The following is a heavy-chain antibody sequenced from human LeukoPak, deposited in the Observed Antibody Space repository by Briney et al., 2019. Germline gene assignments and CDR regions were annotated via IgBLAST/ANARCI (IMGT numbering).Heavy chain of an antibody. V-gene: IGHV1-18*01. CDR3: ARAPGVLLWFGELSPTDY. J-gene: IGHJ4*02. D-gene: IGHD3-10*01. Sequence: GASVKVSCKASGYTFSSHGISRVRQAPGQGLEVMGWISPYNGNTNYAQELQGRVTMTTDTSTSTAYMELRSLRSDDTAVYYCARAPGVLLWFGELSPTDYWGQGTLVTVSS. CDR2: ISPYNGNT. CDR1: GYTFSSHG.